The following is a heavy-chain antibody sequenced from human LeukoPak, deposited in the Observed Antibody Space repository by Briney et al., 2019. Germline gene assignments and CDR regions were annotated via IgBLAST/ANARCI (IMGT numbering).Heavy chain of an antibody. CDR3: ARGGPPGYYYDYYMDV. Sequence: SETLSLTYTVSGASISSYCWSWIRQPAGKGLEWIGHICSSGSTNYNPSLKSRVTMSVDTSKNQFSLKMSSVTAADTAVYFCARGGPPGYYYDYYMDVWGKGTTVTISS. CDR1: GASISSYC. J-gene: IGHJ6*03. CDR2: ICSSGST. V-gene: IGHV4-4*07.